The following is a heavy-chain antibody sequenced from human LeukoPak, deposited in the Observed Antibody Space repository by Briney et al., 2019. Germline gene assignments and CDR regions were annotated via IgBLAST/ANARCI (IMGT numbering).Heavy chain of an antibody. D-gene: IGHD3-10*01. V-gene: IGHV1-46*02. CDR3: ARVFGSGSEKRYFDY. CDR2: VNPSGGGT. Sequence: GASVKVSCKASGYSFDNYYIHWVRQAPGQGFEWMGVVNPSGGGTRYAQKIHDRVSMTRDSSTNTVYMELSSLRYDDTAIYFCARVFGSGSEKRYFDYWGQGTLVTVSS. CDR1: GYSFDNYY. J-gene: IGHJ4*02.